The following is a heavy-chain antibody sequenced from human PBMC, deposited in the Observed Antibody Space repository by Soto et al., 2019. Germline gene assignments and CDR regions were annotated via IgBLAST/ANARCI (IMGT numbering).Heavy chain of an antibody. CDR1: GFTFDDYT. Sequence: GGSLRLSCAASGFTFDDYTMHWVRQAPGKGLEWVSLISWDGGSTYYADSVKGRFTISRDNSKNSLYLQMNSLRTEDTALYYCAKDIALKNVDTAMGNYYYYYGMDVWGQGTTVTVSS. V-gene: IGHV3-43*01. J-gene: IGHJ6*02. CDR3: AKDIALKNVDTAMGNYYYYYGMDV. D-gene: IGHD5-18*01. CDR2: ISWDGGST.